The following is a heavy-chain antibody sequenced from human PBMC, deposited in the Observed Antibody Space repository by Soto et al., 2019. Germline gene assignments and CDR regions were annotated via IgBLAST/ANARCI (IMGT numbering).Heavy chain of an antibody. CDR2: INHSGST. V-gene: IGHV4-34*01. CDR1: GGSFSGYY. CDR3: ARGRIAAAKTIYYFDY. D-gene: IGHD6-13*01. J-gene: IGHJ4*02. Sequence: SETLSLTCAVYGGSFSGYYWSWIRQPPGKGLEWIGEINHSGSTNYNPSLKSRVTISVDTSKNQFSLKLSSVTAADTAVYYCARGRIAAAKTIYYFDYWGQGTLVTVSS.